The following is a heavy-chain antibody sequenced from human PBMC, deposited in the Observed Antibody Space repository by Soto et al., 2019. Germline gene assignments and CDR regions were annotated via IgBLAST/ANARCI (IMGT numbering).Heavy chain of an antibody. Sequence: LXLTCAVSGGSISSSNWWSWVRQPPGKGLEWIGEIYHSGSTNYNPSLKSRVTISVDKSKNQFSLKLSSVTAADTAVYYCAREQASGWYYFDYWGQGTLVTASS. CDR2: IYHSGST. D-gene: IGHD6-19*01. J-gene: IGHJ4*02. V-gene: IGHV4-4*02. CDR1: GGSISSSNW. CDR3: AREQASGWYYFDY.